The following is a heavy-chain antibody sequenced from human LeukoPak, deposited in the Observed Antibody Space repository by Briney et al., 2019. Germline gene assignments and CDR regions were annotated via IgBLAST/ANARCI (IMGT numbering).Heavy chain of an antibody. CDR2: ISGSGSSP. CDR3: AKGRISSVYSDMDV. J-gene: IGHJ6*02. V-gene: IGHV3-23*01. CDR1: GFTFTNYA. Sequence: PGGSLRLSCAASGFTFTNYAMSWVRLAPGRGLEWVSGISGSGSSPYYADSVKGRFTISRDTSKNAFFLQLNSLRADDAAVYYCAKGRISSVYSDMDVWGQGTTVTVSS. D-gene: IGHD6-6*01.